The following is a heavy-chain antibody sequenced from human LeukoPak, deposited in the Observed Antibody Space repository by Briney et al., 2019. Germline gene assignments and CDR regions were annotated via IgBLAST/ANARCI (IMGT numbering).Heavy chain of an antibody. CDR3: AKDRGSGPLFSLIS. CDR1: GFTFSSYW. D-gene: IGHD6-19*01. V-gene: IGHV3-74*01. J-gene: IGHJ5*02. Sequence: GGSLRLSCAASGFTFSSYWMHWVRQAPGKGLVWVSRINKDGSSTTYADSVKGRFTVSRDNSKNTLYLQMNSLRGDDTAVYYCAKDRGSGPLFSLISWGQGTLVTVSS. CDR2: INKDGSST.